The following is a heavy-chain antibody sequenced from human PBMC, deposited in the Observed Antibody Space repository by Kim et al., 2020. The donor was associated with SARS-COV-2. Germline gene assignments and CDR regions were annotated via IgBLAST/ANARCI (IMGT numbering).Heavy chain of an antibody. CDR3: ARAYGSGSYYGMDV. D-gene: IGHD3-10*01. Sequence: PSLKNRVTISVDTSKQQFALKLGSVTAADTAVYYCARAYGSGSYYGMDVWGQGTTVTVSS. J-gene: IGHJ6*02. V-gene: IGHV4-39*01.